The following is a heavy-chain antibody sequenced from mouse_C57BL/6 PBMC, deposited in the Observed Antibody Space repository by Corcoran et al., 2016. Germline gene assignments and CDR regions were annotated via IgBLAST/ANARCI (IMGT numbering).Heavy chain of an antibody. J-gene: IGHJ2*01. CDR1: GYAFSSYW. CDR3: ASNWDGKNYFDY. D-gene: IGHD4-1*02. Sequence: QVQLQQSGAEQVKPGASVKISCKASGYAFSSYWRNWVKQRPGKGLEWIGQIYPGDGDTNYNGKFKGKATLTADKSSSTAYMQLSSLTSEDSAVYFCASNWDGKNYFDYWGQGTTLTVSS. V-gene: IGHV1-80*01. CDR2: IYPGDGDT.